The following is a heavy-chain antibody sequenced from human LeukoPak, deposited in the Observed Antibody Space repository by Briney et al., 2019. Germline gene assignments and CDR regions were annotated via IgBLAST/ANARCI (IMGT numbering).Heavy chain of an antibody. CDR1: GFTFSAFG. CDR3: AKDTKRDLQDLQE. V-gene: IGHV3-30*18. J-gene: IGHJ1*01. CDR2: LSFDGSRQ. Sequence: GGSLRLSCAASGFTFSAFGMHWVRQAPGKGLEWVAVLSFDGSRQYYADAVRGRFIISRDISKNTLFLQMNSLSTEDTALYYCAKDTKRDLQDLQEWGQGTLVTVSS. D-gene: IGHD2-2*01.